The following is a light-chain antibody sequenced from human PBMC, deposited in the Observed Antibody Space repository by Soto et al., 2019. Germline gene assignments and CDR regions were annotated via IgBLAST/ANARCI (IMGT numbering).Light chain of an antibody. CDR2: KAS. CDR1: QTISSW. V-gene: IGKV1-5*03. J-gene: IGKJ1*01. CDR3: QHYNSYSEA. Sequence: SKMYLSPFTLSGAVRERVSSRWRASQTISSWLAWYQQKPGKAPKLLIYKASTLKSGVPSRFSGSGSGTEFTLTISSLQPDDFATYYCQHYNSYSEASGQGTKVDI.